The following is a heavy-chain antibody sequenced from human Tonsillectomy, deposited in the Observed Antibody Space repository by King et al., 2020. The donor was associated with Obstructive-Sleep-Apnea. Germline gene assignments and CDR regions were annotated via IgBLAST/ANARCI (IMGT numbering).Heavy chain of an antibody. Sequence: VQLVESGAEVKKPGASVKVSCKASGYTFTSYGISWVRQAPGQGLEWMGWISAYNGITNDAQKLQGRVTMTTDTSTGPAYMELRSLRSDDTAVYYCARDPGIAAAGTGRYDCWGQGTLVTVSS. CDR1: GYTFTSYG. CDR2: ISAYNGIT. D-gene: IGHD6-13*01. CDR3: ARDPGIAAAGTGRYDC. J-gene: IGHJ4*02. V-gene: IGHV1-18*01.